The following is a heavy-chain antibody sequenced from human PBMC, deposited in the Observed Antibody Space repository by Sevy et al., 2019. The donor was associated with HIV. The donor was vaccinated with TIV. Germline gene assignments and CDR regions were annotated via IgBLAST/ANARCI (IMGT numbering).Heavy chain of an antibody. CDR1: GFTFSSYG. D-gene: IGHD6-13*01. CDR3: ASDDAAAGRRAFDI. Sequence: GGSPRLSCAASGFTFSSYGMHWVRQAPGKGLEWVAFIRYDGSNKYYADSVKGRFTISRDNSKNTLYLQMNSLRAEDTAVYYCASDDAAAGRRAFDIWGQGTMVTVSS. J-gene: IGHJ3*02. CDR2: IRYDGSNK. V-gene: IGHV3-30*02.